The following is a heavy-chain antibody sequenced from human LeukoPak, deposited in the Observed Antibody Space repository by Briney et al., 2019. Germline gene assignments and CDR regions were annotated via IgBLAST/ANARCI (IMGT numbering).Heavy chain of an antibody. CDR2: IDLNTGDT. J-gene: IGHJ4*02. CDR1: GYTFINYW. V-gene: IGHV1-2*02. CDR3: ARDAPHQRFDY. Sequence: ASVKVSCKASGYTFINYWIHWVRQAPGQGLELMGRIDLNTGDTTSAQKFQGRVTMTRDTSISTVYLDLSGLGSDDTAVYYCARDAPHQRFDYWGQGTLVTVSS.